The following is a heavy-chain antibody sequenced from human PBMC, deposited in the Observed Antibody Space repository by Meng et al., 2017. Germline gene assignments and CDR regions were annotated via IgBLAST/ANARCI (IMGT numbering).Heavy chain of an antibody. CDR1: GYTFTSYA. V-gene: IGHV1-2*06. CDR2: INPKSGDT. CDR3: ARDEDISAAGKLFGDY. J-gene: IGHJ4*02. D-gene: IGHD6-25*01. Sequence: VQSGAEGKKPGASVKVSCKASGYTFTSYAMHWVRQAPGQRLEWMGRINPKSGDTHYAQKFQARVTMTGDTSISTAYMELSGLRSDDTAMYYCARDEDISAAGKLFGDYWGQGTLVTVSS.